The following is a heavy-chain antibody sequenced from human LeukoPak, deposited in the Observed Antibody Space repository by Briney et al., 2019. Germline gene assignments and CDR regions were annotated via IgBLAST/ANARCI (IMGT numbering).Heavy chain of an antibody. CDR2: IGSGGTT. V-gene: IGHV3-23*01. Sequence: GGSLRLSCAASGFTFSNYAMSWVRQAPGNGLEWVSSIGSGGTTHYADSVKGRFTISRDNSKNTLFLQMNSLRAEDTAVYYCAKYFYDSSTYSFDYWGQGTLVTVSS. J-gene: IGHJ4*02. CDR3: AKYFYDSSTYSFDY. CDR1: GFTFSNYA. D-gene: IGHD3-22*01.